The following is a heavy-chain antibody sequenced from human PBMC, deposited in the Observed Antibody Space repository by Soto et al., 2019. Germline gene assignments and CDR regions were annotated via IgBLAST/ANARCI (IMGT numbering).Heavy chain of an antibody. V-gene: IGHV3-66*01. CDR3: ARAWNGIGDY. J-gene: IGHJ4*02. D-gene: IGHD1-1*01. Sequence: GGSLRLSCAVSGFSVSSTFMNWVRQATGKGLEWVAVIHSGGNTFYGDSVKGRFTISRDNARNTLYLQMNSLRADDTAVYYCARAWNGIGDYWGQGTLVTVSS. CDR2: IHSGGNT. CDR1: GFSVSSTF.